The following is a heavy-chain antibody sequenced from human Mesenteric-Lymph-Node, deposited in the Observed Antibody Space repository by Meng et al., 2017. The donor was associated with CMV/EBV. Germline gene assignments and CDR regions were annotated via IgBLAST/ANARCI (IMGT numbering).Heavy chain of an antibody. D-gene: IGHD6-13*01. CDR2: INPNSAGT. V-gene: IGHV1-2*02. Sequence: ASVKVSCKASGYTLTGNYMHWVRQAPGQGLEWMGWINPNSAGTDYAQKIQGRVAMTRDTSVSTGKMALSRLRSDDTAVYYCARDLGAAARRVGYWGQGTLVTVSS. J-gene: IGHJ4*02. CDR3: ARDLGAAARRVGY. CDR1: GYTLTGNY.